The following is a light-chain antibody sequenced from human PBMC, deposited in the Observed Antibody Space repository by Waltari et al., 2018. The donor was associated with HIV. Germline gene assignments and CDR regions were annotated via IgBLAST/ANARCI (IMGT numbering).Light chain of an antibody. CDR3: QQYYSSPLT. V-gene: IGKV4-1*01. CDR2: WAS. Sequence: DIVMTQSPDSLAVSLGERATINCKSSQSLLHRYNNKNYLACYQQKPGQPPKLFIYWASTRESRVPDRFSGSGSGTDFTHTINNLRSEDVAVYYCQQYYSSPLTFGGGTKVEIK. CDR1: QSLLHRYNNKNY. J-gene: IGKJ4*01.